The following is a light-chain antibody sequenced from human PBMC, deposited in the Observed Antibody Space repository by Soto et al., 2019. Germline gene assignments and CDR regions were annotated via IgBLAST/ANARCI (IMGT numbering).Light chain of an antibody. Sequence: QSALTQPASVSGSPGQSITISCTGTSSDVGGYNYVSWYQQHPGKAPKLMIYEVSNRPSGVSNRFSGSKSGNTASLTISGLQAEDEADYCCSSYTSSITRVFGGGTRVTVL. CDR1: SSDVGGYNY. V-gene: IGLV2-14*01. J-gene: IGLJ3*02. CDR3: SSYTSSITRV. CDR2: EVS.